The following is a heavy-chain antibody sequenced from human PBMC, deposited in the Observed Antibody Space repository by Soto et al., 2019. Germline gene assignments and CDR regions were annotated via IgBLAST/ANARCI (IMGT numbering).Heavy chain of an antibody. J-gene: IGHJ6*02. CDR2: ISACNGNT. Sequence: ASVKVSCKASGYTFTSYGISWVRQAPGQGLEWMGWISACNGNTNYAQKLQGRVTMTTDTSTSTAYMELRSLRSDDTAVYYCARDFYERRISWSYDYYYYYGMDVWGQGTTVTVSS. D-gene: IGHD6-13*01. CDR3: ARDFYERRISWSYDYYYYYGMDV. V-gene: IGHV1-18*01. CDR1: GYTFTSYG.